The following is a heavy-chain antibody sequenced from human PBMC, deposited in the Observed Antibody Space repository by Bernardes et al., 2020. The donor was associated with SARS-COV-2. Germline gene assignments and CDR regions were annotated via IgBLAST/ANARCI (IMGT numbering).Heavy chain of an antibody. J-gene: IGHJ3*02. CDR1: AVSVNTGSYY. V-gene: IGHV4-61*01. CDR3: ATNRGLGAFDI. CDR2: FFHFSGST. Sequence: SETLSLTCTVSAVSVNTGSYYWNWIRQPPGKGLEWIGSFFHFSGSTSYNPSLKSRITISVDTSMNQVSLRLNSVTAADTAVYYCATNRGLGAFDIWGQGTVVTVSS. D-gene: IGHD3-10*01.